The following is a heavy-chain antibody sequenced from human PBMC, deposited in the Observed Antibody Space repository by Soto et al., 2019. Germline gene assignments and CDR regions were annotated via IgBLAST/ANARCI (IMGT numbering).Heavy chain of an antibody. V-gene: IGHV3-23*01. CDR1: GFTFTSYA. Sequence: EVQLLESGGGLVQPGGSLRLSCSASGFTFTSYAMSWVRQAPGKGLEWVSGISGSGGDTNSADSVKGRFTISRDKFKNMLYLQMNSCRGEDTAVYYCAKHDFWTLYNTGLDSWGQGTLVTVSS. D-gene: IGHD3-3*01. J-gene: IGHJ4*02. CDR2: ISGSGGDT. CDR3: AKHDFWTLYNTGLDS.